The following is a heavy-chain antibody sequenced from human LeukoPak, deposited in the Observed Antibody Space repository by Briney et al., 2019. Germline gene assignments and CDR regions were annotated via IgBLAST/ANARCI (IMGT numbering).Heavy chain of an antibody. D-gene: IGHD6-13*01. Sequence: SESLSLTCTVAGGSISSYYWSWIRQPPGKGLEWIGEINHSGSTNYNPSLKSRVTISVDTSKNQFSRKLSSVTAADTAVYYCARHYWAAAAYWGQGTLVTVSS. CDR1: GGSISSYY. CDR3: ARHYWAAAAY. CDR2: INHSGST. J-gene: IGHJ4*02. V-gene: IGHV4-34*01.